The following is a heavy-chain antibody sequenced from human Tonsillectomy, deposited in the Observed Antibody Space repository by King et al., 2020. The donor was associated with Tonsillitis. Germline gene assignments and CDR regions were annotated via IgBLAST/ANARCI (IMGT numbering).Heavy chain of an antibody. Sequence: VQLVESGGGVVQPGRSLRLSCAASGFTFSSYGMHWVRQAPGKGLEWVAVISYDESNKYYADSVKGRFTISRDNSKSTLYLQMNSLRVEDTAVYYCAKARGAHSYWGQGTLVTVSS. CDR2: ISYDESNK. J-gene: IGHJ4*02. CDR1: GFTFSSYG. D-gene: IGHD3-10*01. V-gene: IGHV3-30*18. CDR3: AKARGAHSY.